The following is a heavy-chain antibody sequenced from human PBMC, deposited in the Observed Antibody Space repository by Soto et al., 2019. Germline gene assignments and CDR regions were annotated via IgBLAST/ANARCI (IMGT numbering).Heavy chain of an antibody. V-gene: IGHV3-30*03. CDR2: VSHDGRNT. CDR3: ARGGRQWLVTSDFNY. CDR1: GFTFSDYA. Sequence: VQLVESGGGVVQPGRSLRLSCAASGFTFSDYAMHWVRQAPGKGLEWVAVVSHDGRNTHYADSVKGRFTISRDSSKNTVSVEMISLRGEDTAVCYCARGGRQWLVTSDFNYWGQGALGTVSS. J-gene: IGHJ4*02. D-gene: IGHD6-19*01.